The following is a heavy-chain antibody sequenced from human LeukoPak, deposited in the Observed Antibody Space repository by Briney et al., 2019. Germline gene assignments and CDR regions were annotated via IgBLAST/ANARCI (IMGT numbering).Heavy chain of an antibody. D-gene: IGHD1-7*01. CDR2: ISKDGSDK. J-gene: IGHJ4*02. V-gene: IGHV3-30-3*01. CDR3: ARDYWWNYDY. Sequence: GRPLRLSCAASGFTFSDYAVHWVRQAPGKGLEWVAVISKDGSDKYYPGSVRGRFTISRDNSKNTIYLQMDSLRAEDTAIYYCARDYWWNYDYWGQGTLVTVSS. CDR1: GFTFSDYA.